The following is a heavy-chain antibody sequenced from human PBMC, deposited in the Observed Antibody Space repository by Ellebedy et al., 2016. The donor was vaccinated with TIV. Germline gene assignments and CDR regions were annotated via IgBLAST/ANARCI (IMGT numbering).Heavy chain of an antibody. CDR3: TRDSPGWALAPY. CDR2: IKGDGSEK. CDR1: GFTSSMYW. J-gene: IGHJ4*02. D-gene: IGHD1-1*01. V-gene: IGHV3-7*01. Sequence: GESLKISCAASGFTSSMYWKTWVRQAPGKGLEWVANIKGDGSEKNYADSVKGRFTISRDNAKNSLYLQMNSLKAEDTAIYYCTRDSPGWALAPYWGQGTLVTVSS.